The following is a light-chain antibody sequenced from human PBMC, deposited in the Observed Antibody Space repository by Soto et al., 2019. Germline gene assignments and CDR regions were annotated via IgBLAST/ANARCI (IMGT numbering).Light chain of an antibody. V-gene: IGKV3-20*01. Sequence: VLTPAPGALSLFPGAGAPLPCKASQSVGGTFLAWYQQKGGQAPRLLIHGASNRATGIPDRFSGSGSGTDFTLTISRLEPEDFAVYYCQQYGGSPRTFGQGTKVDI. CDR2: GAS. CDR1: QSVGGTF. CDR3: QQYGGSPRT. J-gene: IGKJ1*01.